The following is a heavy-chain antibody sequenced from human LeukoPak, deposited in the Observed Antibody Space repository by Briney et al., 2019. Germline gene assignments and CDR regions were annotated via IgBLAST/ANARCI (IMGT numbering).Heavy chain of an antibody. J-gene: IGHJ6*02. V-gene: IGHV3-74*01. CDR3: ARQVSYSLDV. Sequence: GSLRLSCAASGFTFSSYWMHWVRQSPGKGLVWVSRIKTDGSSTNYADSVKGRFTISRDNAKNTLYLQMNSLRAEDTAVYYCARQVSYSLDVWGQGTTVTVSS. CDR2: IKTDGSST. CDR1: GFTFSSYW.